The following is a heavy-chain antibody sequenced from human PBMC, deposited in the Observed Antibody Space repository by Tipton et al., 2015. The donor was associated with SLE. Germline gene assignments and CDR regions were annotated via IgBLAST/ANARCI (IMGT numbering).Heavy chain of an antibody. V-gene: IGHV3-30*04. Sequence: SLRLSCAASGFTFSSYAMYWVRQAPGKGLEWVAVISYDGSNKYYADSVKGRFTISRDNAKNSLYLQMNSLRAEDTAVYYCARPLRVVASYGMDVWGQGTTVTVSS. CDR3: ARPLRVVASYGMDV. CDR1: GFTFSSYA. D-gene: IGHD2-15*01. J-gene: IGHJ6*02. CDR2: ISYDGSNK.